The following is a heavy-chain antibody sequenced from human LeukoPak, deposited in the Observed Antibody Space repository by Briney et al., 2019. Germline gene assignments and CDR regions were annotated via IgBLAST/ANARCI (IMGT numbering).Heavy chain of an antibody. J-gene: IGHJ4*02. V-gene: IGHV1-18*01. CDR3: ARDARSNYYDAVPGVDY. Sequence: ASVTVSCKASGYTFTSYGISWVRQAPGQGLEWMGWISAYNGNTNYAQKFQGRVTITADKSTSTAYMELSSLRSEDTAVYYCARDARSNYYDAVPGVDYWGQGTLVTVSS. D-gene: IGHD3-22*01. CDR1: GYTFTSYG. CDR2: ISAYNGNT.